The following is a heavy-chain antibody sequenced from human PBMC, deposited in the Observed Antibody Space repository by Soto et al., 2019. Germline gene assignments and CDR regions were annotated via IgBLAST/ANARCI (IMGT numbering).Heavy chain of an antibody. Sequence: QVQLVQSGAEVKKPGSSVKVSCKASGGTFSSYAISWVRQAPGQGLEWMGGIIPIFGTANYAQKFQGRVTIAATKSTSTAYMELSSLRSEDTAVYYCARGGRTSSSWSNPVFDYWGQGTLVTVSS. D-gene: IGHD6-13*01. CDR1: GGTFSSYA. CDR3: ARGGRTSSSWSNPVFDY. J-gene: IGHJ4*02. CDR2: IIPIFGTA. V-gene: IGHV1-69*06.